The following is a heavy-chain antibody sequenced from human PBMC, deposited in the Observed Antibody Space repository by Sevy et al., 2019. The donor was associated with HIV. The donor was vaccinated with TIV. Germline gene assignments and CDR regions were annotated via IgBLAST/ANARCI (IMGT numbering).Heavy chain of an antibody. D-gene: IGHD3-3*01. CDR1: GDSISSSSYY. J-gene: IGHJ4*02. V-gene: IGHV4-39*01. CDR2: FSYGGNT. CDR3: ARINPYYDFWSGYMTSGYFDF. Sequence: SETLSLTCIVSGDSISSSSYYWGWIRQPPGKGLEWIASFSYGGNTYYNPSLKRRTTMSIDTSKNQFFLTLNSVTAPDAAVYYCARINPYYDFWSGYMTSGYFDFWGPGTLVTVSS.